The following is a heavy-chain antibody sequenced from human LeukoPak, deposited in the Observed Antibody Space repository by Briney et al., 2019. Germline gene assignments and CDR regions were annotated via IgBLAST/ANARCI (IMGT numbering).Heavy chain of an antibody. D-gene: IGHD3-3*01. CDR2: ISGSGGST. CDR3: AKDLYYDFWSGYRLGGFDY. CDR1: GFTFRSYA. V-gene: IGHV3-23*01. J-gene: IGHJ4*02. Sequence: PGGSLRLSCAASGFTFRSYAMSWVRQAPGKGLEWVSAISGSGGSTYYADSVKGRFTISRDNSKNTLYLQMNSLRAEDTAVYYCAKDLYYDFWSGYRLGGFDYWGQGTQVTVSS.